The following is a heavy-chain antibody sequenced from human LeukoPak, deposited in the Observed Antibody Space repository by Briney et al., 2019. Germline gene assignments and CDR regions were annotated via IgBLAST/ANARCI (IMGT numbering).Heavy chain of an antibody. J-gene: IGHJ4*02. Sequence: SETLSLTCTVPGGSIDSYYWSWIRQPPGKGLEWIGYIYYTGSTEYHPSLKSRVTISLDTSKNQFSLKLTSVTAADTAVYYCARVYQSAEYYFDYWGQGNLDSVSS. V-gene: IGHV4-59*01. D-gene: IGHD2-2*01. CDR1: GGSIDSYY. CDR3: ARVYQSAEYYFDY. CDR2: IYYTGST.